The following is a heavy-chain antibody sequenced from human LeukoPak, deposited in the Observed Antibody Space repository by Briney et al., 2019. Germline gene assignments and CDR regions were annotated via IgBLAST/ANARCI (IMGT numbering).Heavy chain of an antibody. V-gene: IGHV3-30*02. D-gene: IGHD6-6*01. CDR2: IQSDGGNE. J-gene: IGHJ4*02. CDR3: AKHYGDNISSRYFDN. Sequence: GGSLRLSCAASGFSFSTSGMHWIRQAPGKGLEWVAFIQSDGGNEYYADSVKGRFTISRDNSKNTLYLPMNSLRAEDTAIYYCAKHYGDNISSRYFDNWGQGTLVTVSS. CDR1: GFSFSTSG.